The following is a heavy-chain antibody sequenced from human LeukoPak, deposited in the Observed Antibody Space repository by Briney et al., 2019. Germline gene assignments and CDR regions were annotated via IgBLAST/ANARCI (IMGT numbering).Heavy chain of an antibody. CDR1: GFRFRNYW. V-gene: IGHV3-7*01. CDR3: VREFVVGPAEYFQS. Sequence: GGSLRLSCVASGFRFRNYWMAWIRHAPGRGLEWVANINEDGNEKYYLDSVRGRFIISRDNARNSLFLQMNSLRGEDTGVYYCVREFVVGPAEYFQSWGQGTLVAVSS. J-gene: IGHJ1*01. D-gene: IGHD1-26*01. CDR2: INEDGNEK.